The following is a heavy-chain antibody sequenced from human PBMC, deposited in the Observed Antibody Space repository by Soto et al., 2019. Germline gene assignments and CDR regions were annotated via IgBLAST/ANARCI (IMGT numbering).Heavy chain of an antibody. Sequence: PGESLKISCKASGHSFTDYWISWVRQMPGKGLEWMARIDPSDSYTNYSPSFQGHVTISADKSLNTAFLQWSSLKASDSAMYYCAGWPMTTTDLYYYYGMDVWGQGTTITVSS. V-gene: IGHV5-10-1*01. CDR1: GHSFTDYW. CDR2: IDPSDSYT. J-gene: IGHJ6*02. D-gene: IGHD4-4*01. CDR3: AGWPMTTTDLYYYYGMDV.